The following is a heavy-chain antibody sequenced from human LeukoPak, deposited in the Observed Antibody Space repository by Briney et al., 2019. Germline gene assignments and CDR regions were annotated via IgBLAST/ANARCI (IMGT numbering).Heavy chain of an antibody. V-gene: IGHV3-11*01. Sequence: GGSLRLSCAASGFTFSDYYMSWIRQAPGKGLEWVSYISSSGSTIYYADSVKGRFTISRDNAKNTLYLHMNSLRAEDTAVYYCARDLYGVSHDYWGQGTLVTVSS. CDR2: ISSSGSTI. CDR1: GFTFSDYY. D-gene: IGHD4-17*01. CDR3: ARDLYGVSHDY. J-gene: IGHJ4*02.